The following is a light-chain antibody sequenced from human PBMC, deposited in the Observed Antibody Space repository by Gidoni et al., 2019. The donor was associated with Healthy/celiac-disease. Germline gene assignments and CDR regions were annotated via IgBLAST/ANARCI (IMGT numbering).Light chain of an antibody. V-gene: IGKV3-15*01. J-gene: IGKJ1*01. CDR1: QSVSSN. CDR2: GAS. Sequence: ELVMTQSSATLSVSPGERATLSCRASQSVSSNLAWYQQKPGQAPRLLIYGASTRATGIPARFSGSGSGTEFTLTISSLQSEDFAVYYCQQYNNWPLWTFGQGTKVEIK. CDR3: QQYNNWPLWT.